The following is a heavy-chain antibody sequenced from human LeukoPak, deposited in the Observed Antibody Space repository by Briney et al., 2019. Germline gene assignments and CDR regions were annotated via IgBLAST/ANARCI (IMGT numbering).Heavy chain of an antibody. Sequence: GGSLRLSCAASGFTFSSYSMNWVRQAPGKGLEWVSYISSSSSTIYYADSVKGRFTISRDNAKNSLYLQMNSLRAEDMAVYYCAREWYSYGFSLDYWGQGTLVTVSS. D-gene: IGHD5-18*01. J-gene: IGHJ4*02. CDR2: ISSSSSTI. V-gene: IGHV3-48*01. CDR1: GFTFSSYS. CDR3: AREWYSYGFSLDY.